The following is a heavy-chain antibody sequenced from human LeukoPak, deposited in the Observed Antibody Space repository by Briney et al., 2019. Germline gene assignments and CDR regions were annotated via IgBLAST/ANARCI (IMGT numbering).Heavy chain of an antibody. Sequence: GASVKVSCKVSGYTLTELSMHWVRQAPGKGLEWMGGFDPEDGETIYAQKFQGRVTMTEDTSTDTAYMELSSLRSEDTAVYYCATGQPGYYYYYMDVWGKGTTVTVSS. CDR1: GYTLTELS. V-gene: IGHV1-24*01. D-gene: IGHD1-14*01. J-gene: IGHJ6*03. CDR3: ATGQPGYYYYYMDV. CDR2: FDPEDGET.